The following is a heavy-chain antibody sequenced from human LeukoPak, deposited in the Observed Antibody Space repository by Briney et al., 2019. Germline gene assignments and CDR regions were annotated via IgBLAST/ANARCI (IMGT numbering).Heavy chain of an antibody. V-gene: IGHV1-69*01. J-gene: IGHJ3*02. CDR3: ARDCPTVTTWCDAFDI. CDR2: IIPIFDTA. CDR1: GGTFSSYA. Sequence: GSSVKVSCKASGGTFSSYAISWVRQAPGQGLEWMGGIIPIFDTANYAQKFQGRVTITADESTSTAYMELSSLRSEDTAVYYCARDCPTVTTWCDAFDIWGQGTMVTVSS. D-gene: IGHD4-17*01.